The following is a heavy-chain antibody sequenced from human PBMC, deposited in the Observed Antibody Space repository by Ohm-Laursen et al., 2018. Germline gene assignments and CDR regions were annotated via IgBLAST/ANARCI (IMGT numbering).Heavy chain of an antibody. Sequence: SDTLSLTCAVSGYSISSDSYWGWIRQPPGQGLEWIWVSTYYNPSLKSRVTISVDKSKNQLSLKLSSVTAADTALYYCARGLWYFDLWGRGTLVTVSS. CDR3: ARGLWYFDL. D-gene: IGHD3/OR15-3a*01. CDR2: VST. V-gene: IGHV4-38-2*01. J-gene: IGHJ2*01. CDR1: GYSISSDSY.